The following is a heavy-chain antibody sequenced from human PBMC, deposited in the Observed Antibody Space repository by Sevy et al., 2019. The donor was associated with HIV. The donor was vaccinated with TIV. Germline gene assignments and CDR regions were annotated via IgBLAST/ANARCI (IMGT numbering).Heavy chain of an antibody. CDR3: TTDSFLPINQPTPPDY. V-gene: IGHV3-15*07. J-gene: IGHJ4*02. CDR1: GFTFSNAW. CDR2: IKSKTDGGTT. Sequence: GGSLRLSCAASGFTFSNAWMNWVRQAPGKGLEWVGRIKSKTDGGTTDYGAPVKGRFTISRDDSKNTLYLQMNSLKTEYTAVYYCTTDSFLPINQPTPPDYWSQRTLVTVSS. D-gene: IGHD2-21*01.